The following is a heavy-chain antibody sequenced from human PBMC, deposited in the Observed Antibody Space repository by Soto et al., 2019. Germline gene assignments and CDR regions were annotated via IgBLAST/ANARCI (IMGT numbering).Heavy chain of an antibody. CDR1: GFTFSSYA. V-gene: IGHV3-33*08. CDR2: IWYDGSNK. D-gene: IGHD3-10*01. Sequence: PGGSLRLSCAASGFTFSSYAMHWVRQAPGKGLEWVAVIWYDGSNKYYADSVKGRFTISRDNSKNTLYLQMNSLRAEDTAVYYCARDPGGLVGLKTDAFDIWGQGTMVTVSS. CDR3: ARDPGGLVGLKTDAFDI. J-gene: IGHJ3*02.